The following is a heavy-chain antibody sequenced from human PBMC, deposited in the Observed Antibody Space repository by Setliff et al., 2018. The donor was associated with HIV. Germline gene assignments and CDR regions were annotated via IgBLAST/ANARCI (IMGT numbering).Heavy chain of an antibody. CDR2: IRFDGSDT. V-gene: IGHV3-74*01. D-gene: IGHD1-26*01. CDR1: GFSFNTYS. Sequence: ETLSLSCAASGFSFNTYSMNWVRQAPGKGLEWVAFIRFDGSDTVYADSVKGRFTISRDNAKNTLYLQMNSLRAEDTAVYYCARGQVGYSYFDFWGQGALVTVSS. CDR3: ARGQVGYSYFDF. J-gene: IGHJ4*02.